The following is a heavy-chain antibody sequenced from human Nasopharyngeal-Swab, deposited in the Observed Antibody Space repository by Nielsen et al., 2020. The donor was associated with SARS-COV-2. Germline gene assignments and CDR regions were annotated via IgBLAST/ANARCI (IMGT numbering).Heavy chain of an antibody. J-gene: IGHJ5*02. CDR1: GFTFSSYW. D-gene: IGHD4-23*01. V-gene: IGHV3-7*01. CDR3: AKVYGGSEFDP. Sequence: GGSLRLSCAASGFTFSSYWMSWVRQAPGKGLEWVANIKQDGSEKYYVDSVKGRFTISRDNAKNSLYLQMNSLRAEDTAVYYCAKVYGGSEFDPWGQGTLVTVSS. CDR2: IKQDGSEK.